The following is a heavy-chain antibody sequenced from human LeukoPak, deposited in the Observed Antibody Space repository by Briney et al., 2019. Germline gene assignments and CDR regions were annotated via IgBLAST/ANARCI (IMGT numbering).Heavy chain of an antibody. CDR2: ISTDERDK. D-gene: IGHD2-2*01. J-gene: IGHJ4*02. V-gene: IGHV3-30*18. Sequence: PGRSLTLSCSASGFNFINYDMLWLPQSPGKGLVWLADISTDERDKKHADSVKGRFTISRDNSKNTLYMQMNSLRAEDTAVYYCAKDLQIGPAGYYFDYWGQGTLVTVST. CDR1: GFNFINYD. CDR3: AKDLQIGPAGYYFDY.